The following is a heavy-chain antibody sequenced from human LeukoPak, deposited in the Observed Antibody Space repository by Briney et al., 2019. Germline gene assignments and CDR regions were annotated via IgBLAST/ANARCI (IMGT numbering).Heavy chain of an antibody. V-gene: IGHV4-61*01. D-gene: IGHD3-3*01. CDR3: ARELRLITYGMDV. J-gene: IGHJ6*02. Sequence: SETLSLTCTVSGGSVSSGSYYWSWIRQPPGTGLEWIGYIYYSGSTYYNPSLKSRVTISVDTSKNQFSLKLSSVTAADTAVYYCARELRLITYGMDVWGQGTTVTVSS. CDR1: GGSVSSGSYY. CDR2: IYYSGST.